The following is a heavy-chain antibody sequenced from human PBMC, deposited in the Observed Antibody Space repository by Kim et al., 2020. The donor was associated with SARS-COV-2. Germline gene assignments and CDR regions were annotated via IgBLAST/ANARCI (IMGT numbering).Heavy chain of an antibody. Sequence: GGSLRLSCAASGFTFRSYAMHWVRQAPGKGLEWVAVVSNDGSDEHYVDSVRGRFTISRDNSENTLYLRMNSLRAEDTAVYYCASQRGSGRSTTGDCDYWGQGTLVTVSS. J-gene: IGHJ4*02. CDR3: ASQRGSGRSTTGDCDY. D-gene: IGHD3-10*01. CDR2: VSNDGSDE. V-gene: IGHV3-30*04. CDR1: GFTFRSYA.